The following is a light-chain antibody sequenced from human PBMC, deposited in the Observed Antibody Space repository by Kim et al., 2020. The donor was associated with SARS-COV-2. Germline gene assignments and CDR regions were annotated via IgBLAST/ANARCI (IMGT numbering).Light chain of an antibody. Sequence: IVLTQSPATLSVSPEDRATLSCRVSQGIANSLAWYQQKPGQPPRVIIYDASTRATAVPDRFSGTGSGTQFTLTISNVQSEDFAVYYCQQYNNWPPVKSFGQGTKLEI. CDR3: QQYNNWPPVKS. V-gene: IGKV3-15*01. CDR2: DAS. CDR1: QGIANS. J-gene: IGKJ2*03.